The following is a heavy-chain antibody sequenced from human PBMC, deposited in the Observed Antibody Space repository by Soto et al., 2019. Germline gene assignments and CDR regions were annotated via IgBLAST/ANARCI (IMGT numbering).Heavy chain of an antibody. Sequence: GSLRLSCVASGLTFGSRAMTWVRQAPGEGLQWVSTITDTGGDAKYADSVRGRFVISRDNSKKTLYLQMTSLTAEDSAMYYCARGSTDSYPGSRIFDFWGRGTLVTVSS. V-gene: IGHV3-23*01. D-gene: IGHD3-10*01. CDR2: ITDTGGDA. J-gene: IGHJ4*02. CDR1: GLTFGSRA. CDR3: ARGSTDSYPGSRIFDF.